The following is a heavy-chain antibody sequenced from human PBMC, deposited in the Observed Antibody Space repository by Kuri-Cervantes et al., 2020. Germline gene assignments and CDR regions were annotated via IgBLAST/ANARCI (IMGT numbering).Heavy chain of an antibody. CDR3: ARVRVRYFDWFSPHDYYYGMDV. CDR2: IYYSGST. V-gene: IGHV4-59*13. J-gene: IGHJ6*02. D-gene: IGHD3-9*01. Sequence: GSLRLSCTVSGGSISSYYWSWIRQPPGKGLEWIGYIYYSGSTNYNPSLKSRVTISVDTSKNQFSLKLSSVTAADTAVYYCARVRVRYFDWFSPHDYYYGMDVWGQGTTVTVSS. CDR1: GGSISSYY.